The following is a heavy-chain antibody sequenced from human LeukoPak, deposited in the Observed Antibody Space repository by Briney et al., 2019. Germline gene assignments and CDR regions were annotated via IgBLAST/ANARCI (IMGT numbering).Heavy chain of an antibody. CDR3: ARWGAQGYYGSGSDPAAGNY. D-gene: IGHD3-10*01. CDR2: INPSGGST. J-gene: IGHJ4*02. Sequence: ASVKVSCKASGYTFTSYYMHWVRQAPGQGLEWMGIINPSGGSTSYAQKFQGRVTMTRDTSTSTVYMELSSLRSEDTAVYYCARWGAQGYYGSGSDPAAGNYWGQGTLVTVSS. CDR1: GYTFTSYY. V-gene: IGHV1-46*01.